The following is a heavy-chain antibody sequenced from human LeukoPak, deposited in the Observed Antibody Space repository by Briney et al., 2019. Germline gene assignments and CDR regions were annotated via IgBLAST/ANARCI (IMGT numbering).Heavy chain of an antibody. J-gene: IGHJ6*02. D-gene: IGHD6-13*01. CDR1: GGSISSYY. CDR2: IYYSGST. Sequence: SETLSLTCTVSGGSISSYYWSWIRQPPGKGLEWIGYIYYSGSTNYNPSLKSRVTISVDTSKNQFSLKLSSVTAADTAVYYCARDHSSNRWLNYYGMDVWGQGTTVTVSS. CDR3: ARDHSSNRWLNYYGMDV. V-gene: IGHV4-59*01.